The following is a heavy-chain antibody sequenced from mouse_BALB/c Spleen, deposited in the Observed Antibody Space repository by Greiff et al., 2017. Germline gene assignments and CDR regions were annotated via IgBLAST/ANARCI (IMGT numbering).Heavy chain of an antibody. Sequence: QVQLQQSGAELVRPGTSVKVSCKASGYAFTNYLIEWVKQRPGQGLEWIGVINPGSGGTNYNEKFKGKATLTADKSSSTAYMQLSSLTSDDSAVYFCARWVDAMDYWGQGTSVTVSS. CDR2: INPGSGGT. V-gene: IGHV1-54*01. CDR1: GYAFTNYL. CDR3: ARWVDAMDY. J-gene: IGHJ4*01. D-gene: IGHD1-1*02.